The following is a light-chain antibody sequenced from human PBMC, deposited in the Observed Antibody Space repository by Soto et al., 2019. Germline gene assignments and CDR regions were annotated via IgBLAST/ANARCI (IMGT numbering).Light chain of an antibody. CDR2: RAS. Sequence: DTEMIQNPSSGSASVGERVTITGRASQGITSWLAWYQQKPGKAPKLLIYRASNLQSGVPSRFSGSGSGTDFTLTISGLQPADFATYYCQQTTTFPLTFGGGTKVDI. CDR3: QQTTTFPLT. J-gene: IGKJ4*01. V-gene: IGKV1-12*01. CDR1: QGITSW.